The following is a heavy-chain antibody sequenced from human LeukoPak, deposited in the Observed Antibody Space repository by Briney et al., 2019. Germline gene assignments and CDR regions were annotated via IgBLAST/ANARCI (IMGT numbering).Heavy chain of an antibody. CDR3: ARQTFTYYYDSSGYRREYYFDY. J-gene: IGHJ4*02. CDR2: IYYSGST. CDR1: GFTFSSYSMN. Sequence: GSLRLSCAASGFTFSSYSMNWVRQAPGKGLEWIGSIYYSGSTYYNPSLKSRVTISVDTSKNQFSLKLSSVTAADTAVYYCARQTFTYYYDSSGYRREYYFDYWGQGTLVTVSS. V-gene: IGHV4-39*01. D-gene: IGHD3-22*01.